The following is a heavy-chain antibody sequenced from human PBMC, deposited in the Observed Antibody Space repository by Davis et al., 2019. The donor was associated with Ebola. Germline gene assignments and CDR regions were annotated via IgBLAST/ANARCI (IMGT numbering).Heavy chain of an antibody. Sequence: SETLSLTCTVSGGSMTDYYWSWIRQSPGRGLEWIGYIYYLGSTIYNPSPQSRVTISVDTSKNQFSLMLTSVTAADTAVYYCARLGFLGGQFDFWGQGTLVTVSA. J-gene: IGHJ4*02. CDR3: ARLGFLGGQFDF. CDR1: GGSMTDYY. D-gene: IGHD3-16*01. CDR2: IYYLGST. V-gene: IGHV4-59*08.